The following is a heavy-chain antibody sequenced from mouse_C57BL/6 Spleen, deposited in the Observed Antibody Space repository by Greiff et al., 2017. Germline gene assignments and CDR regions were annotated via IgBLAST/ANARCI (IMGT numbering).Heavy chain of an antibody. Sequence: VKLVESEGGLVQPGSSMKLSCTASGFTFSDYYMAWVRQVPEKGLEWVANINYDGSSTYYLDSLKSRFIISRDNAKNILYLQMSSLKSEDTATYYCARAYYSNYYAMDYWGQGTSVTVSS. CDR2: INYDGSST. J-gene: IGHJ4*01. V-gene: IGHV5-16*01. D-gene: IGHD2-5*01. CDR1: GFTFSDYY. CDR3: ARAYYSNYYAMDY.